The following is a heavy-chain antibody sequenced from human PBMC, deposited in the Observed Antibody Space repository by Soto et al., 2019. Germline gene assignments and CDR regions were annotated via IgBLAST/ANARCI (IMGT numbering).Heavy chain of an antibody. D-gene: IGHD3-22*01. CDR3: ASYYYDSSGYYYVPGCY. V-gene: IGHV4-39*01. Sequence: PSETLSLTCAVSGGSISSSSYYWGWIRQPPGKGLEWIGSISYSGSTYYNPSLKSRVTISVDTSKNQFSLKLSSVTAADTAVYYCASYYYDSSGYYYVPGCYWGQVTLVTVSS. CDR2: ISYSGST. J-gene: IGHJ4*02. CDR1: GGSISSSSYY.